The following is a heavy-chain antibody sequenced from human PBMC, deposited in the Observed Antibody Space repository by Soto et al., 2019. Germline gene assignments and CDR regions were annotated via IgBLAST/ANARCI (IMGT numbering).Heavy chain of an antibody. D-gene: IGHD6-25*01. Sequence: QVQLVQSGADVQKPGASLRVSCKASGYTFTGYYIHWVRQAPGRGLEWMGWVNCNSGRTNYAQKFQGWVTLSRDTSLNTVFMDVSRLASNDTAVYYCARAYVAASAIDYWGQGTLVTVSS. CDR2: VNCNSGRT. CDR3: ARAYVAASAIDY. CDR1: GYTFTGYY. J-gene: IGHJ4*02. V-gene: IGHV1-2*04.